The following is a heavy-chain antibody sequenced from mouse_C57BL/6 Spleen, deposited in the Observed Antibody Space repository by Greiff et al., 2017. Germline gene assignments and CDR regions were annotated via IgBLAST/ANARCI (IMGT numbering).Heavy chain of an antibody. D-gene: IGHD2-1*01. J-gene: IGHJ3*01. CDR2: IDPEDGET. Sequence: EVKLQESGAELVKPGASVKLSCTASGFNIKDYYLHWVKQRTEQGLEWIGRIDPEDGETKYAPKFQGQATITAATSPNTTYLWLSSVTSEDTPVYFCARGSGNYVSWFAYWGQGTLVTVSA. CDR1: GFNIKDYY. CDR3: ARGSGNYVSWFAY. V-gene: IGHV14-2*01.